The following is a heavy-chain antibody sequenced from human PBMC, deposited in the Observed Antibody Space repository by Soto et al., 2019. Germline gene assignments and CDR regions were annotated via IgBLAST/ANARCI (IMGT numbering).Heavy chain of an antibody. CDR3: ARDQLGYCSGGSCHRIDY. D-gene: IGHD2-15*01. CDR1: GFTFSSYG. CDR2: IWYDGSNK. V-gene: IGHV3-33*01. J-gene: IGHJ4*02. Sequence: QVQLVESGGGVVQPGRSLRLSCAASGFTFSSYGMHWVRQAPGKGLEWVAVIWYDGSNKYYADSVKGRFTFSRDNAKNTLYLQMNSLRAEETAVYYCARDQLGYCSGGSCHRIDYWGQGTLVTVSS.